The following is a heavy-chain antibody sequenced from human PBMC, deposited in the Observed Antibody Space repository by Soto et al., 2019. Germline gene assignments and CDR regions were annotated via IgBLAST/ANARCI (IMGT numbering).Heavy chain of an antibody. CDR1: GYTFTSYA. CDR2: MNAGNGNT. D-gene: IGHD3-22*01. J-gene: IGHJ4*02. Sequence: QVQLVQSGAEVKKPGASVKVSCQASGYTFTSYAMHWVRQAPGQRLARMGWMNAGNGNTKYSQKFHGRVTITKDTAASTANMELSRMRSYDTAVYYCAREGRRYYDSSGDYSSPYYFDYWGQGTLVTVSS. CDR3: AREGRRYYDSSGDYSSPYYFDY. V-gene: IGHV1-3*01.